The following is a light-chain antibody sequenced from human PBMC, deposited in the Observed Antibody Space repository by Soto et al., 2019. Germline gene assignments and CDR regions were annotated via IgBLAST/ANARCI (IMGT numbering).Light chain of an antibody. CDR1: QSISSW. CDR2: DAS. Sequence: IQMTQSPSTLSASVGDRVTITCRASQSISSWLAWYQQKPGKAPKLLIYDASSLESGVPSRFSGSGSGTEFTLTISSLQPDDFAPYYCQQYSTNLYTFGQGTKLQIQ. V-gene: IGKV1-5*01. J-gene: IGKJ2*01. CDR3: QQYSTNLYT.